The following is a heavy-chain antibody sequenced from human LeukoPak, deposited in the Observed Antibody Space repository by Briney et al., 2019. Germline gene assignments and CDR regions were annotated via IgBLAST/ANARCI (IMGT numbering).Heavy chain of an antibody. CDR1: GFTFRSYW. J-gene: IGHJ4*02. D-gene: IGHD6-13*01. V-gene: IGHV3-74*01. Sequence: GGSLRLSCAASGFTFRSYWMHWVRQAPGKGLVWVSHIDTDGSTATYADSVRGRFTISRDNAKNTLYLQMNSLRAEDTAVYYCARTTGYSSSWPFDYWGQGTLVTVSS. CDR2: IDTDGSTA. CDR3: ARTTGYSSSWPFDY.